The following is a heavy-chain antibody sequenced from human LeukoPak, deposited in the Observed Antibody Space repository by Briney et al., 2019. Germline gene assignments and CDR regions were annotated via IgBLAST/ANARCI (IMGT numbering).Heavy chain of an antibody. CDR1: GGSISSYY. V-gene: IGHV4-59*01. Sequence: SETLSLTCTVSGGSISSYYWSWIRQPPGKGLEWIGYIYYSGSTNYNPSLKSRVTISVDTSKNQFSLKLSSVTAADTAVYYCAREPVDLPARLQDIVVVPAAIVYGYFDLWGRGTLVTVSS. J-gene: IGHJ2*01. D-gene: IGHD2-2*01. CDR3: AREPVDLPARLQDIVVVPAAIVYGYFDL. CDR2: IYYSGST.